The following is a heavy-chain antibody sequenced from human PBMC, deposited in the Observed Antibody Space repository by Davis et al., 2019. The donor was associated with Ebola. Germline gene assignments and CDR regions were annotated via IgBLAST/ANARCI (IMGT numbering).Heavy chain of an antibody. D-gene: IGHD5-18*01. J-gene: IGHJ3*02. CDR3: ARGWLPNAFDI. Sequence: GESLKISCATSGFTFNNYAMNWVRQAPGKGLEWVSTIGSSGASTYYADSVKGRFTISSDNSKNTLYLQMNSLRAEDTAVYYCARGWLPNAFDIWGQGTMVTVSS. CDR2: IGSSGAST. V-gene: IGHV3-23*01. CDR1: GFTFNNYA.